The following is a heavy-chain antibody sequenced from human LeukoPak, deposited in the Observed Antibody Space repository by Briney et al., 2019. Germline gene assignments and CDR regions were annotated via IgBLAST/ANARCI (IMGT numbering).Heavy chain of an antibody. CDR1: GFTFSSYV. CDR3: ARDLAYSRLDY. V-gene: IGHV3-7*01. J-gene: IGHJ4*02. CDR2: IDPDGNKK. D-gene: IGHD5-18*01. Sequence: GGSLRLSCAASGFTFSSYVMSWVRQAPGKGLEWVASIDPDGNKKYSADSVKGRFTISRDNAENSLYLQMNSLRVEDTAFYYCARDLAYSRLDYWGQGMLVTVSS.